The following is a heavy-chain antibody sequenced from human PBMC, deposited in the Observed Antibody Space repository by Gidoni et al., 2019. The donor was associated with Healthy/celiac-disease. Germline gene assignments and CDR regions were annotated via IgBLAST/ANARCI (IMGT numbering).Heavy chain of an antibody. D-gene: IGHD6-13*01. Sequence: EVQLLESGGGLVQPGGSLRLSCAASGFTFSSYAMSWVRRAPGKGREWVSVISGSGGRTYYADSVKGRCTISRDKSKNTLYLQMNSLRAEDTAVYYCAKGAGSSSWYLDYWGQGTLVTVSS. J-gene: IGHJ4*02. CDR1: GFTFSSYA. CDR3: AKGAGSSSWYLDY. CDR2: ISGSGGRT. V-gene: IGHV3-23*01.